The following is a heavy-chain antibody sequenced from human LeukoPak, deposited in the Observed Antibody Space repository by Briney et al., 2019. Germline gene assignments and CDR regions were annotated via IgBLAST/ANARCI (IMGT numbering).Heavy chain of an antibody. CDR3: ARETGYAYGRAPLDY. V-gene: IGHV1-69*06. J-gene: IGHJ4*02. CDR2: IIPMSGTV. CDR1: GGTFSTFG. D-gene: IGHD5-18*01. Sequence: GASVKVSCKASGGTFSTFGISWVRQAPGQGLEWMGGIIPMSGTVNNAQKFQGRVTITADKSTGTAYMELSSLRSADTAVYYCARETGYAYGRAPLDYWGQGTLVTVSS.